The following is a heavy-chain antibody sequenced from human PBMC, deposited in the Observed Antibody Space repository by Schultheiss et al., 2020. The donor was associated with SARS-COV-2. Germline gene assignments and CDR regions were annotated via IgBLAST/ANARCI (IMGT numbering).Heavy chain of an antibody. V-gene: IGHV3-33*06. Sequence: GGSLRLSCVTSGFTFSSYGMHWVRQAPGKGLEWVAVIWHDGGNKYYADSVKGRFTISRDNSKNTLYLQMNSLRAEDTAVYYCAKGPTSITMIVVPLDYWGQGTLVTVSS. J-gene: IGHJ4*02. D-gene: IGHD3-22*01. CDR1: GFTFSSYG. CDR3: AKGPTSITMIVVPLDY. CDR2: IWHDGGNK.